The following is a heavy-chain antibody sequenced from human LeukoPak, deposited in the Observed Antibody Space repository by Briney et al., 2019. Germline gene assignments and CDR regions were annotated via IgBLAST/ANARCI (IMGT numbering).Heavy chain of an antibody. Sequence: PSETLSLTCSVSGGSITTDHWNWIRQPPGKGLEWIGYIYYSGSTNYNPSLKSRVTISVDTSKNQFSLKLSSVTAADTAMYYCARGSDTAAGLYWGQGTLVTVSS. CDR3: ARGSDTAAGLY. D-gene: IGHD6-13*01. CDR2: IYYSGST. J-gene: IGHJ4*02. CDR1: GGSITTDH. V-gene: IGHV4-59*12.